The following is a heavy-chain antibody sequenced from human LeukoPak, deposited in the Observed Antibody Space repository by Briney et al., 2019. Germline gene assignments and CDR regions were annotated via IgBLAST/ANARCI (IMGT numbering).Heavy chain of an antibody. Sequence: PGGSLRLSCAASGFTFSDHYMDWVRQAPGKGLEWVGRTRNKANSYTTEYAASVKGRFTISRDDSKNSLYLQMNSLKTEDAAVYYCARGLVGASGYYYYGMDVWGQGTTVTVSS. V-gene: IGHV3-72*01. CDR2: TRNKANSYTT. CDR1: GFTFSDHY. D-gene: IGHD1-26*01. CDR3: ARGLVGASGYYYYGMDV. J-gene: IGHJ6*02.